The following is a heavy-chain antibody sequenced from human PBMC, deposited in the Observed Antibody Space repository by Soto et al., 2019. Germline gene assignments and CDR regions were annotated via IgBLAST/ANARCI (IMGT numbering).Heavy chain of an antibody. D-gene: IGHD3-3*01. CDR2: IYYSGST. Sequence: SETLSLTCTVSGGSVSSGSYYWSWIRQPPGKGLEWIGYIYYSGSTNYNPSLKSRVTTSVDTSKNQFSLKLSSVTAADTAVYYCASPTEVYYDFWSGPIAYAFDICGQGTMVTVS. CDR3: ASPTEVYYDFWSGPIAYAFDI. J-gene: IGHJ3*02. CDR1: GGSVSSGSYY. V-gene: IGHV4-61*01.